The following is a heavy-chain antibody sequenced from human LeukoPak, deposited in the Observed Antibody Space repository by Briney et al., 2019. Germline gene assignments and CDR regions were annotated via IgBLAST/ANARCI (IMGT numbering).Heavy chain of an antibody. Sequence: SETLSLTCAVSGGSISSGGYSWSWIRQPPGKGLEWIGYIYHSGSTYYNPSLKSQVTISVDRSKNQFSLKLSSVTAADTAVYYCASGVVTQGFDYWGQGTLVTVSS. CDR3: ASGVVTQGFDY. D-gene: IGHD2-21*02. CDR2: IYHSGST. J-gene: IGHJ4*02. CDR1: GGSISSGGYS. V-gene: IGHV4-30-2*01.